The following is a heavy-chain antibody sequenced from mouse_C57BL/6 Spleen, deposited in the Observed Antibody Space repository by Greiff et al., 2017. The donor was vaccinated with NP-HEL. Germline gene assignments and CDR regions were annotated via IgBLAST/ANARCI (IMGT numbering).Heavy chain of an antibody. D-gene: IGHD1-1*01. CDR3: ARSITTVVATPYAMDY. CDR1: GYTFTSYW. J-gene: IGHJ4*01. CDR2: IDPSDSET. Sequence: VQLQQPGAELVRPGSSVKLSCKASGYTFTSYWMHWVKQRPIQGLEWIGNIDPSDSETHYNQKFKDKATLTVDKSSSTAYMQLSSLTSEDSAFYYRARSITTVVATPYAMDYWGQGTSVTVSS. V-gene: IGHV1-52*01.